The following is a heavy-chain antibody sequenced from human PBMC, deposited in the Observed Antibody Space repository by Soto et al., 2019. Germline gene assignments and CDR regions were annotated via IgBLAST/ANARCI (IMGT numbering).Heavy chain of an antibody. CDR3: ARDKVNGDSHFDY. J-gene: IGHJ4*02. CDR1: GFTFSSYW. D-gene: IGHD4-17*01. Sequence: EVQLVESGGGLVQPGGSLRLSCAASGFTFSSYWMSWVRQAPGKGLEWVANIKQGGGEKYYVDSVKGRFTISRDNASNSLFLQMSSLRAEDTAVYYCARDKVNGDSHFDYWGQGTLVTVSS. V-gene: IGHV3-7*01. CDR2: IKQGGGEK.